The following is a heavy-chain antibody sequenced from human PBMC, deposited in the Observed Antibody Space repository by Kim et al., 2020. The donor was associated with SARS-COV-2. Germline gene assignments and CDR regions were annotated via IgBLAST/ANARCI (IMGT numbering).Heavy chain of an antibody. CDR1: GGSFSGYY. J-gene: IGHJ4*02. V-gene: IGHV4-34*01. CDR3: ARGLQGLLRDY. Sequence: SETLSLTCAVYGGSFSGYYWSWIRQPPGKGLEWVGEINHSGSTNYNPSLKSRVTISVDTSKNQFSLKLSSVTAADTAVYYCARGLQGLLRDYWGQGTLVTVSS. D-gene: IGHD3-22*01. CDR2: INHSGST.